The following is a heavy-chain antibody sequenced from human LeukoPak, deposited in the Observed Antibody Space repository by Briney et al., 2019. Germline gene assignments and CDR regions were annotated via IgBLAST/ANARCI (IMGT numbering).Heavy chain of an antibody. Sequence: GRSLRLSCAASGFTFSSYAMHGVRQAPGKGLEWVAVISYDGSNKYYADSVKGRFTISRDNSKNTLYLQMNSLRAEDTAVYYCARDSVLLWFGELVPYGMDVWGQGTTVTVSS. J-gene: IGHJ6*02. CDR2: ISYDGSNK. CDR1: GFTFSSYA. D-gene: IGHD3-10*01. CDR3: ARDSVLLWFGELVPYGMDV. V-gene: IGHV3-30-3*01.